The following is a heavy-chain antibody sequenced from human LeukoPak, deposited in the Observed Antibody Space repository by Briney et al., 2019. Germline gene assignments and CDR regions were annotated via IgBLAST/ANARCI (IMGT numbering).Heavy chain of an antibody. CDR2: FYSGGST. Sequence: RAGGSLRLSCAASGFIVSSNYMSWVRQAPGKGLEWVSVFYSGGSTYYADSVKGRSTIFRDNAKNTLYLQMNSLRAEDTAVYYCVRDLGGRSGHWGQGTLVTVSS. CDR1: GFIVSSNY. J-gene: IGHJ4*02. D-gene: IGHD1-26*01. V-gene: IGHV3-53*01. CDR3: VRDLGGRSGH.